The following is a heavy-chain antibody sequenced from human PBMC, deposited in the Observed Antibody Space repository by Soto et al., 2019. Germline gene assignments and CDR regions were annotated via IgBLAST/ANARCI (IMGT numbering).Heavy chain of an antibody. V-gene: IGHV4-30-2*02. CDR1: GGSISSGGYS. CDR3: ATRPPGGPWVGVFDY. Sequence: SETLSLTCAVSGGSISSGGYSWSWIRQPPGKGLEWIGYIYHSGSTYYNPSLKSRVTISVDTSKNQFSLNLSSVTAADTAVYYCATRPPGGPWVGVFDYWSQGTLVTVS. CDR2: IYHSGST. D-gene: IGHD3-10*01. J-gene: IGHJ4*02.